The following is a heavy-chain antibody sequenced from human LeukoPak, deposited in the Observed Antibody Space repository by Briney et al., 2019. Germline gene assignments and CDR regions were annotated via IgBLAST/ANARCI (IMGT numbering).Heavy chain of an antibody. J-gene: IGHJ4*02. D-gene: IGHD3-10*01. Sequence: GGSLRLSCAASGFTFSSYWMHWVRQAPGKGLVWVSRINSDGSSTSYADPVKGRFTISRDNAKNTLYLQMNSLRAEDTAVYYCARYDGSGSYRYYWGQGTLVTVSS. CDR2: INSDGSST. CDR1: GFTFSSYW. CDR3: ARYDGSGSYRYY. V-gene: IGHV3-74*01.